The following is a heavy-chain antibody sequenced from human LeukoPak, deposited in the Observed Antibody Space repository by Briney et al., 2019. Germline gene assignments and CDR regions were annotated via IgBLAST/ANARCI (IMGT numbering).Heavy chain of an antibody. Sequence: GGFRRLSCAASGFTFSSYWMSWVRQAPGKGLEWVANISTARNKKYYVDSVKGRFTISRDNAKNSLYLQMNSLRAEDTAVYYCASNKSQKKGYYYNYYMDVW. J-gene: IGHJ6*03. CDR1: GFTFSSYW. CDR2: ISTARNKK. D-gene: IGHD1/OR15-1a*01. CDR3: ASNKSQKKGYYYNYYMDV. V-gene: IGHV3-7*01.